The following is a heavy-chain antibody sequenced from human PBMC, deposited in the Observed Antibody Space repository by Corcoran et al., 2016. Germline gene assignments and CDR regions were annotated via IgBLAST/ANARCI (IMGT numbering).Heavy chain of an antibody. CDR3: ARVVRALGVVIIGWFDP. Sequence: QVQLQESGPGLVKPSETLSLTCTVSGGSVSSGSYYWSWIRQPPGKGLEWIGYIYYSGSTNYNPSLKSRVTISVDTSKNQFSLKLSSVTAADTAVYYCARVVRALGVVIIGWFDPWGQGTLVTVSS. CDR2: IYYSGST. D-gene: IGHD3-3*01. CDR1: GGSVSSGSYY. J-gene: IGHJ5*02. V-gene: IGHV4-61*01.